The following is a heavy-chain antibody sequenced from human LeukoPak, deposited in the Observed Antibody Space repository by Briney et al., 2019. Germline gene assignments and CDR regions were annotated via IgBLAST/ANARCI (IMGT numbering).Heavy chain of an antibody. V-gene: IGHV3-23*01. CDR3: AKDPDGSGPDFDY. Sequence: QPGGSLRLSCAAPGFTFSSYAMSWVRQAPGKGLEWVSFISGSGGRTYYADSGKGRFTTSRDNSKNTLYLQMNSLRAEDTAVYYCAKDPDGSGPDFDYWGQGTLVTVSS. CDR1: GFTFSSYA. CDR2: ISGSGGRT. J-gene: IGHJ4*02. D-gene: IGHD3-10*01.